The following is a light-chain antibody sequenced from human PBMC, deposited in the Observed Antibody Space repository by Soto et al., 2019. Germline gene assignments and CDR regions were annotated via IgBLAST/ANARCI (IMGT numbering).Light chain of an antibody. V-gene: IGKV3-11*01. CDR3: QQRSNSIT. J-gene: IGKJ5*01. Sequence: EIALTQSPATLSLSPGERATLSFRASQNVNSDLAWFQQKPGQAPRLLIHEVSYRATGIPARFSGSGSGTDFTLTISSLEPEDFAVYYCQQRSNSITFGQGTRLEI. CDR1: QNVNSD. CDR2: EVS.